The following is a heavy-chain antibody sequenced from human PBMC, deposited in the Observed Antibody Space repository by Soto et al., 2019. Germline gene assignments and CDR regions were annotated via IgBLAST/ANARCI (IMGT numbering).Heavy chain of an antibody. J-gene: IGHJ6*02. CDR3: ARGEAYGGNPPRSPDYYYYYGMDV. CDR1: GGTFSSYA. V-gene: IGHV1-69*06. CDR2: IIPIFGTA. Sequence: ASVKVSCKASGGTFSSYAISWVRQAPGQGLEWMGGIIPIFGTANYAQKFQGRVTITADKSTSTAYMELSSLRSEDTAVYYCARGEAYGGNPPRSPDYYYYYGMDVWGQGTTVTVSS. D-gene: IGHD4-17*01.